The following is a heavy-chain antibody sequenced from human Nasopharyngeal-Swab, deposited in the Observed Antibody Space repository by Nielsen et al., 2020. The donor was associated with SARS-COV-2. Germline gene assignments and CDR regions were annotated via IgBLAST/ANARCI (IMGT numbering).Heavy chain of an antibody. CDR1: GFTFSSYA. CDR3: AKDLDSEGYCSSTSCYVLDYYGMDV. Sequence: GESLKTSCAASGFTFSSYAMSWVRQAPGKGLEWVSAISGSGGSTYYADSVKGRFTISRDNSKNTLYLQMNSLRAEDTAVYYCAKDLDSEGYCSSTSCYVLDYYGMDVWGQGTTVTVSS. V-gene: IGHV3-23*01. D-gene: IGHD2-2*01. CDR2: ISGSGGST. J-gene: IGHJ6*02.